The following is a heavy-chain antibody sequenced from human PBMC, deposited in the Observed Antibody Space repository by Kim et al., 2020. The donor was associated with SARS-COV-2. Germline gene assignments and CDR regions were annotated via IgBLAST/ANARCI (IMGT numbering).Heavy chain of an antibody. CDR1: GGSISSSSYY. Sequence: SETLSLTCTVSGGSISSSSYYWGWIRQPPGKGLEWIGSIYYSGSTYYNPSLKSRVTISVDTSKNQFSLKLSSVTAADTAVYYCASLGYCSGGSCYFPYGMDVWGQGTTVTVSS. J-gene: IGHJ6*02. V-gene: IGHV4-39*01. D-gene: IGHD2-15*01. CDR2: IYYSGST. CDR3: ASLGYCSGGSCYFPYGMDV.